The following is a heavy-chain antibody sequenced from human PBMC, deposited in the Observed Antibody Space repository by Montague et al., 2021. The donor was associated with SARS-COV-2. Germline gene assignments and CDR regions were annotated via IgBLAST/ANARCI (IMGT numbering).Heavy chain of an antibody. CDR1: GGALNSGPYY. V-gene: IGHV4-39*06. CDR2: FHYSGYT. D-gene: IGHD3-3*01. J-gene: IGHJ4*02. Sequence: SETLSLTCAVSGGALNSGPYYWGWIRQPPGKGLEWLASFHYSGYTYNHPSLRSRVTISVDLAKNQFPLKVISVTAADTAVYYCARADFWSGYLDFEYWGQGTLVTVPS. CDR3: ARADFWSGYLDFEY.